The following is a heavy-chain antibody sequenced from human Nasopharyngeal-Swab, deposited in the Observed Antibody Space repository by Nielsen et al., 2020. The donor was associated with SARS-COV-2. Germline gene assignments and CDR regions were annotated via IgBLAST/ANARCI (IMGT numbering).Heavy chain of an antibody. CDR1: GGSISSGGYF. CDR2: IHYTGNT. Sequence: TLSLTCTVSGGSISSGGYFWSWIRQHPGKGLEWIGYIHYTGNTYYNPSLESRLTISLDTSQNQFSLRLSSVTAADTAVYYCAREVIEQAVSDAFDFWGQGTMVTVSS. CDR3: AREVIEQAVSDAFDF. V-gene: IGHV4-31*03. J-gene: IGHJ3*01. D-gene: IGHD3-16*02.